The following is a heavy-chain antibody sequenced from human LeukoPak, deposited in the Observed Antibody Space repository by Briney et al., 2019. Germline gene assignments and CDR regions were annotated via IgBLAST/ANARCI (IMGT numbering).Heavy chain of an antibody. CDR3: ARIKWELLPSSFDY. D-gene: IGHD1-26*01. V-gene: IGHV4-61*02. J-gene: IGHJ4*02. CDR2: IYTSGST. Sequence: SQTLSLTCTVSGGSISSGSYYWSWIRQPAGKGLEWIGRIYTSGSTNYNPSLKSRVTISVDTSKNQFSLKLSSVTAADTAVYYCARIKWELLPSSFDYWGQGTLVTASS. CDR1: GGSISSGSYY.